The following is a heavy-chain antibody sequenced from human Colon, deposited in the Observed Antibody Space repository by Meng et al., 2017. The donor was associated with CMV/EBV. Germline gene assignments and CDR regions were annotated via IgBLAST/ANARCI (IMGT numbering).Heavy chain of an antibody. CDR1: GFSFSNYA. CDR3: AKGPWDNPHAFNI. V-gene: IGHV3-23*01. D-gene: IGHD1-14*01. J-gene: IGHJ3*02. Sequence: GESLKISCAASGFSFSNYAMSWVRQGPGKGLEWVSAIRGSGDHIYHADSVKGRFTISSDNSQNTLYLQMKSLRVEDTAVYYCAKGPWDNPHAFNIWGQGTMVT. CDR2: IRGSGDHI.